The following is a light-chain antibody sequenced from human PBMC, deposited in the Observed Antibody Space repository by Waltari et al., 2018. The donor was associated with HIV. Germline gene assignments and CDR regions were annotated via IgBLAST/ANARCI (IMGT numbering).Light chain of an antibody. Sequence: QSALTQPAPVSGSPGQSITISCTGTSSDVGGYNSVSWYQQHPGKAPKLMIYEVSNRPSGVSNRFSGSKSGNTASLTISGLQAEDEADYYCSSYTSSSTLRVFGGGTKLTVL. V-gene: IGLV2-14*01. CDR2: EVS. CDR3: SSYTSSSTLRV. CDR1: SSDVGGYNS. J-gene: IGLJ3*02.